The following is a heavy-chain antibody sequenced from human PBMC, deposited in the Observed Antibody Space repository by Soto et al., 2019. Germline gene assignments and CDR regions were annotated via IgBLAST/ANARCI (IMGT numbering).Heavy chain of an antibody. CDR1: GGSISSSSYY. Sequence: PSETLSLTCTVSGGSISSSSYYWGWIRQPPGKGLEWIGSIYYSGSTYYNPSLKSRVTISVDTSKNQFSLKLSSVTAADTAVYYCASLDFWSGYYRDFDYWGQGTLVTVS. J-gene: IGHJ4*02. V-gene: IGHV4-39*01. CDR3: ASLDFWSGYYRDFDY. CDR2: IYYSGST. D-gene: IGHD3-3*01.